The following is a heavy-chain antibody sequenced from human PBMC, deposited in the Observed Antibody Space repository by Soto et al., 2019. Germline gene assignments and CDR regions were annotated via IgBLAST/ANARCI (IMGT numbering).Heavy chain of an antibody. CDR1: GGSISSYY. CDR2: IYYSGST. CDR3: AGITGTLFDY. J-gene: IGHJ4*02. V-gene: IGHV4-59*01. D-gene: IGHD1-20*01. Sequence: SETLSLTCTVSGGSISSYYWSWIRQPPGKGLEWIGYIYYSGSTNYNPSLKSRVTISVDTSKNQFSLKLSSVTAADTAVYYCAGITGTLFDYWGQGTLVTVSS.